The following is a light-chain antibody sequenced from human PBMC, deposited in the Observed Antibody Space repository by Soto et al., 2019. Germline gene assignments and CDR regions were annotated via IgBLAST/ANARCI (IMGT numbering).Light chain of an antibody. J-gene: IGKJ1*01. CDR1: QSVSSSY. Sequence: EIMLTQSAGTLSLSRGETATLSCRASQSVSSSYLAWYQQKPGQAPRLLIFGASRRATGIPDRFSGSGSGTNFTLPISRLEPEDFAVYYCQQYGKLPRTFGQGTKVDI. V-gene: IGKV3-20*01. CDR3: QQYGKLPRT. CDR2: GAS.